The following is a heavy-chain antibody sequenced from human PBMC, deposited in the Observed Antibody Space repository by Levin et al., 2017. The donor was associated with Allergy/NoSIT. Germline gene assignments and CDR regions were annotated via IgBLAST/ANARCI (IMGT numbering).Heavy chain of an antibody. D-gene: IGHD1-26*01. Sequence: SVKVSCKASGVTSSNYAITWVRQAPGQGLEWMGGIFPIFGPASYAQKFQGRVTILADESTSTSYMELNNLGFEDTAVYFCARDGVGAANFDHWGQGTLVTVSS. CDR3: ARDGVGAANFDH. J-gene: IGHJ4*02. CDR1: GVTSSNYA. CDR2: IFPIFGPA. V-gene: IGHV1-69*13.